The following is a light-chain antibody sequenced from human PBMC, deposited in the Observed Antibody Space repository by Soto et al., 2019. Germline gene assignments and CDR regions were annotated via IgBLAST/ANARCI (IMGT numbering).Light chain of an antibody. V-gene: IGKV1-33*01. CDR1: RDISNF. Sequence: DIQMTQSPSSLSASVGDRVTITCQASRDISNFLNWYQQKPGKAPKLLIYDASNLETGVPSRFSGSGSGTDFSFTISSLQPEDIATYFCQHYDNIPYTFGQGTKLEIK. CDR2: DAS. CDR3: QHYDNIPYT. J-gene: IGKJ2*01.